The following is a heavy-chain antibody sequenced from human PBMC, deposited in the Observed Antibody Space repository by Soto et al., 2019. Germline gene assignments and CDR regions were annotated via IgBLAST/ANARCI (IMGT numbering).Heavy chain of an antibody. J-gene: IGHJ5*02. CDR2: IYATGTT. V-gene: IGHV4-4*07. CDR3: VRDGTKTLRDWFDP. CDR1: GASISGFY. D-gene: IGHD1-1*01. Sequence: SETLSLTCTVSGASISGFYWSWIRKPAGKGLEWIGRIYATGTTDYNPSLKSRVMMSVDTSKKQFSLKLRSVTAADTAVYYCVRDGTKTLRDWFDPWGQGISVTVSS.